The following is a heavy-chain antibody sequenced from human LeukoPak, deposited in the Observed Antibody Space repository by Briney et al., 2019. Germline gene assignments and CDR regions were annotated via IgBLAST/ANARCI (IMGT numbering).Heavy chain of an antibody. D-gene: IGHD3-16*02. J-gene: IGHJ4*02. V-gene: IGHV4-4*09. CDR3: ARLTRLSTSPDRYYLDY. CDR2: IYTSGGT. CDR1: GDSISSYY. Sequence: SETLSLTCTVSGDSISSYYWSWIRQPPGRGLEWIGYIYTSGGTNYIPSLKGRVTISIDRSKNQFSLKLNSVTAADSAVYYCARLTRLSTSPDRYYLDYWGQGTLVTVSS.